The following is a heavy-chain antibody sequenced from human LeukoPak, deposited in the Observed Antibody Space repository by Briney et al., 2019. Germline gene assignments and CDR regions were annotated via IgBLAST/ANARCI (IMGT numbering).Heavy chain of an antibody. CDR3: AKVSGGSWRGWFDP. J-gene: IGHJ5*02. V-gene: IGHV3-23*01. Sequence: PGGPLRLSCAASGFTFSSYAMSWVRQAPGKGLEWVSAISGSGGSTYYADSVKGRFTISRDNSKNTLYLQMNSLRAEDTAVYYCAKVSGGSWRGWFDPWGQGTLVTVSS. CDR1: GFTFSSYA. CDR2: ISGSGGST. D-gene: IGHD2-15*01.